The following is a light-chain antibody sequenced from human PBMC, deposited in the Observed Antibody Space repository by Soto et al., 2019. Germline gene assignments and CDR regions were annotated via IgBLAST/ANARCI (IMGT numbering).Light chain of an antibody. CDR3: QQYNNWPQT. Sequence: LTQSPATVSLSPGDRATLPCRASQSVSSNKLAWYQQKPGQAPRLLIYDASTRATGIPARFSGSGSGTEFTLTISGLQSEDFAVYYCQQYNNWPQTFGQGTKVDIK. CDR1: QSVSSN. V-gene: IGKV3-15*01. J-gene: IGKJ1*01. CDR2: DAS.